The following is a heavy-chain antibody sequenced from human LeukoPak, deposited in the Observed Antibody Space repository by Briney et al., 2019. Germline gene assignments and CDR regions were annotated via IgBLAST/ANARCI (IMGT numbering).Heavy chain of an antibody. J-gene: IGHJ5*02. CDR1: GYTFTGYY. CDR2: INPNSGGT. D-gene: IGHD2-2*01. CDR3: AREKYQLLFDRNWFDP. V-gene: IGHV1-2*02. Sequence: ASVKVSCKASGYTFTGYYMHWVRQAPGQGLEWMGWINPNSGGTNYAQKFQGRVTMTRDTSISTAYMELSRLRSDDTAVYYCAREKYQLLFDRNWFDPWGQGTLVTVSS.